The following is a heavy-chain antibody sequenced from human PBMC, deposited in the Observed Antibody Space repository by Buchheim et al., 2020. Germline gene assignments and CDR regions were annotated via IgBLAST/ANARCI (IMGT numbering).Heavy chain of an antibody. CDR1: GGSFSGYY. J-gene: IGHJ6*02. V-gene: IGHV4-34*01. D-gene: IGHD3-22*01. CDR2: INHSGST. CDR3: ARRLSHITVISLSGMDV. Sequence: QVQLQQWGAGLLKPSETLSLTCAVYGGSFSGYYWSWIRQPPGKGLEWIGEINHSGSTNYNPSLKSRVTISVDTSKNQFSLKLSSVTAADTAVYYCARRLSHITVISLSGMDVWGQGTT.